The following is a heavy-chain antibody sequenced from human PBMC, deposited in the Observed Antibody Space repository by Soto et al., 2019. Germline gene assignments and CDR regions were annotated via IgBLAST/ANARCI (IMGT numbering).Heavy chain of an antibody. CDR2: IYYSGST. Sequence: SETLSLTCTVSGGSISSYYWSWIRQPPGKGLEWIGYIYYSGSTNYNPSLKSRVTIPVDTSKNQFSLKLSSVTAADTAVYYCARERADCSSTSCSLEFDPWGQGTLVTVSS. J-gene: IGHJ5*02. CDR3: ARERADCSSTSCSLEFDP. V-gene: IGHV4-59*01. CDR1: GGSISSYY. D-gene: IGHD2-2*01.